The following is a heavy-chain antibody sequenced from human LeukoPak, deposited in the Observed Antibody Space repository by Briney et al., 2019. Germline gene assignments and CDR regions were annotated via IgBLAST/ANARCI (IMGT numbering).Heavy chain of an antibody. V-gene: IGHV4-4*07. D-gene: IGHD6-13*01. CDR2: IYTSGST. CDR1: GGSISSYY. Sequence: SETLSLTCTVPGGSISSYYWNWIRQPAGKGLEWIGRIYTSGSTNYNPSLKSRVTMSVDTSKNQFSLKLSSVTAADTAVYYCARDSYSSSHDYWGQGTLVTVSS. CDR3: ARDSYSSSHDY. J-gene: IGHJ4*02.